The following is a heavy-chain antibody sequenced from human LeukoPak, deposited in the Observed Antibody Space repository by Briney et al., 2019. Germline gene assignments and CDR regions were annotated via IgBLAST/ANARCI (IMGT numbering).Heavy chain of an antibody. D-gene: IGHD6-13*01. CDR3: ARAVSPRARYSSSWYIRSNWFDP. CDR1: GGSFSGYY. V-gene: IGHV4-34*01. CDR2: INHSGST. Sequence: SGTLSLTCAVYGGSFSGYYWSWIRQPPGKGLEWIGEINHSGSTNYNPSLKSRVTISVDTSKNQFSLKLSSVTAADTAVYYCARAVSPRARYSSSWYIRSNWFDPWGQGTLVTVSS. J-gene: IGHJ5*02.